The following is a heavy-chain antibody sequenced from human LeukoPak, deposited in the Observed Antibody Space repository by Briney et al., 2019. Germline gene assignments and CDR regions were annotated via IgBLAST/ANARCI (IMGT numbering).Heavy chain of an antibody. Sequence: ASVKVSCKASGYTFTGYYMHWVRQAPGQGLEWMGWINPNSGGTNYAQKFQGRVTMTRDTSISTAYMELSSLRSEDTAVYYCARDLTSYYYDNNGAFDFWGQGTLVTVSS. J-gene: IGHJ4*02. CDR2: INPNSGGT. CDR1: GYTFTGYY. D-gene: IGHD3-22*01. V-gene: IGHV1-2*02. CDR3: ARDLTSYYYDNNGAFDF.